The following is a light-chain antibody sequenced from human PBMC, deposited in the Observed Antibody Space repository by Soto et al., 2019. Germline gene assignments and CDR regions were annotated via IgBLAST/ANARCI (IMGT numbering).Light chain of an antibody. CDR3: HQLNNYPLT. CDR2: AAS. V-gene: IGKV1-9*01. J-gene: IGKJ5*01. Sequence: DIQLTQSPSFLSTSVGDRVTITCRVSQGISSYLAWYQQKPGEAPKLLIYAASTLQSGVPSRFSGSGSGTEFTLTISSLQPEDFATYYCHQLNNYPLTFGQGTRLEIK. CDR1: QGISSY.